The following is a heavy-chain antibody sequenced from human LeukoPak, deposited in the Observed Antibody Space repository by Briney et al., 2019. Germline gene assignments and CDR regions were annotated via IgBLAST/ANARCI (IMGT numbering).Heavy chain of an antibody. Sequence: SVKVSCKASGGTFSSYAISWVRQAPGQGLEWMGGIIPIFGTANYAQKFQGRVTITADESTSTAYMELSSLRSEDTAVYYCARDRLDSSSWSYSDYWGQGTLVTVSS. J-gene: IGHJ4*02. CDR1: GGTFSSYA. CDR2: IIPIFGTA. V-gene: IGHV1-69*01. CDR3: ARDRLDSSSWSYSDY. D-gene: IGHD6-13*01.